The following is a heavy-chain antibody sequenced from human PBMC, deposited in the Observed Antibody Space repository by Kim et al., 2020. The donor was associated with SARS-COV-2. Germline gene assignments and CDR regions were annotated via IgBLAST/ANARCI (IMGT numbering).Heavy chain of an antibody. Sequence: GGSLRLSCAASGYTFSSYAMHWVRQAPGKGLEWVAVISYDGSNKYYADSVKGRFTISRDNSKNTLYLQMNSLRAEDTAVYYCARDWNYYGSGTLFDYWG. CDR3: ARDWNYYGSGTLFDY. CDR1: GYTFSSYA. D-gene: IGHD3-10*01. J-gene: IGHJ4*01. V-gene: IGHV3-30*04. CDR2: ISYDGSNK.